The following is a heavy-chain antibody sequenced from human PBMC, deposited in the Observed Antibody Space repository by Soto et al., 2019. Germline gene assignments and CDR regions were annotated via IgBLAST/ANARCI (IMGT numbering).Heavy chain of an antibody. J-gene: IGHJ3*02. CDR1: GFTFSSYG. Sequence: QVQLVESGGGVVQPGRSLRLSCAASGFTFSSYGMHWVRQAPGKGLEWVAVIWYDGSNKYYADSVKGRFTISRDNSKNTLYLQMNSLRAEDTAVYYCARDRSITYYYDSSGSLDAFDIWGQGTMVTVSS. V-gene: IGHV3-33*01. CDR2: IWYDGSNK. D-gene: IGHD3-22*01. CDR3: ARDRSITYYYDSSGSLDAFDI.